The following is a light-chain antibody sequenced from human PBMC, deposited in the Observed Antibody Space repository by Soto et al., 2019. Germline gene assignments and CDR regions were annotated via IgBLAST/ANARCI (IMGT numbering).Light chain of an antibody. V-gene: IGLV1-40*01. CDR3: QSYDSSLSGFVV. CDR1: SSNIGAGYD. Sequence: QSVLTHPPSVSGAPGQRVTISCTGSSSNIGAGYDVHWYQQLPGTTPKLLIYGNSNRPSGVPDRFSGSKSGTSASLAITGLQAEDEADYYCQSYDSSLSGFVVFGGGTQLTV. CDR2: GNS. J-gene: IGLJ2*01.